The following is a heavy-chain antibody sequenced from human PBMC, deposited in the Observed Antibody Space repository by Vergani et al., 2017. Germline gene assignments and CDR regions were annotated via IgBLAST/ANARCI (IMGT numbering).Heavy chain of an antibody. CDR2: IKQDGSEK. V-gene: IGHV3-7*03. Sequence: EVQLVESGGGLVQPGGSLRLSCAASGFTFSSYWMSWVRQAPGKGLEWVANIKQDGSEKYYVDSVKGRFTISRDNAKNSLYLQMNSLRAEDTAVYYCARDRKQWLVPGDYWGQGTLVTVSS. CDR3: ARDRKQWLVPGDY. J-gene: IGHJ4*02. D-gene: IGHD6-19*01. CDR1: GFTFSSYW.